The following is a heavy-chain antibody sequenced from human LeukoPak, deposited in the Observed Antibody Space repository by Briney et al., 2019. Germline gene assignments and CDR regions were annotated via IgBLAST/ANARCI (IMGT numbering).Heavy chain of an antibody. V-gene: IGHV1-2*02. Sequence: ASLTLSYTGCGYTCTECDVHWVRQAHGEGRGRIGWINPNSGGTNYAQKFQGRVTMTRDTSISTAYMELSRLRSDDTAVYYCATRSPLTNRGYFQHWGQGTLVTVSS. D-gene: IGHD3-10*01. J-gene: IGHJ1*01. CDR2: INPNSGGT. CDR3: ATRSPLTNRGYFQH. CDR1: GYTCTECD.